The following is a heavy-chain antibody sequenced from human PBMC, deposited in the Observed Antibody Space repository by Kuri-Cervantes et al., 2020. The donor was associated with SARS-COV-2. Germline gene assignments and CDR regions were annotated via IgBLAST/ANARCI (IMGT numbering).Heavy chain of an antibody. V-gene: IGHV3-7*01. D-gene: IGHD3-3*01. J-gene: IGHJ4*02. CDR3: ASQIGIFWN. Sequence: GESLKISCAASGFTFSSHWMSWVRQAPGKGLEWVANIKQDGSEKYYVDSVKGRFTISRDNAKNSLYLQMNSLRAEDTAVYYCASQIGIFWNWGQGTLVTVSS. CDR2: IKQDGSEK. CDR1: GFTFSSHW.